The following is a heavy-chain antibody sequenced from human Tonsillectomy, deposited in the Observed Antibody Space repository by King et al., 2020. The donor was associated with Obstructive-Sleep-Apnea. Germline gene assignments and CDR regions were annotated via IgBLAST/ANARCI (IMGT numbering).Heavy chain of an antibody. V-gene: IGHV4-59*01. J-gene: IGHJ3*02. CDR3: ARGGSGWSVGDAFDI. CDR1: GGSISSYY. CDR2: IHITGNT. Sequence: PLQESGPGLAKPSETLSLICSVSGGSISSYYWNWIRQPPGKGLEWIGYIHITGNTDYNPSLKSRVTMSVDASGNQFSLSLNSVTAADTATYYCARGGSGWSVGDAFDIWGQGAMVTVSS. D-gene: IGHD6-19*01.